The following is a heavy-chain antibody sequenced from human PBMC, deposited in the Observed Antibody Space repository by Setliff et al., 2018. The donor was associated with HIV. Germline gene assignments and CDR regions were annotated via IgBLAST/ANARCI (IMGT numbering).Heavy chain of an antibody. Sequence: ASVKVSCKASGYTFTSYAIHWVRQAPGQSLEWMGWINAGYGNTKYSQKFQGRVTITRDASASTAYLELSSLRSEDTAVYYCARSPGDYLFDYWGQGTLVTVSS. CDR2: INAGYGNT. D-gene: IGHD4-17*01. CDR3: ARSPGDYLFDY. V-gene: IGHV1-3*01. J-gene: IGHJ4*02. CDR1: GYTFTSYA.